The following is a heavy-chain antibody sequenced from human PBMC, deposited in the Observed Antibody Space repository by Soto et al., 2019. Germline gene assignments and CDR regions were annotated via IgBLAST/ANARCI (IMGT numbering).Heavy chain of an antibody. J-gene: IGHJ4*02. CDR3: ARRQYLDY. CDR1: GFTFGDYA. CDR2: IRSKGFGGAT. Sequence: EVQLVESGGGVVQPGRSLRLSCTGSGFTFGDYAMSWFRQAPGKGLEWVGFIRSKGFGGATEYAASVKGRLTISRDDSKSTAYLQMNSLKTEDTAVYYCARRQYLDYWGQGTLVTVSS. V-gene: IGHV3-49*03.